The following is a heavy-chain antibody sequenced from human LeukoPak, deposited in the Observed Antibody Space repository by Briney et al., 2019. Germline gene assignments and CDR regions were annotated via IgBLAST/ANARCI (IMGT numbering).Heavy chain of an antibody. CDR3: ARTAYFDWLSPYYFDY. D-gene: IGHD3-9*01. CDR1: GGSISSYY. V-gene: IGHV4-59*01. CDR2: IYYSGST. Sequence: PSETLPLTCTVSGGSISSYYWSWIRQPPGKGLEWIGYIYYSGSTNYNPSLKSRVTISVDTSKNQFSLKLSSVTAADTAVYYCARTAYFDWLSPYYFDYWGQGTLVTVSS. J-gene: IGHJ4*02.